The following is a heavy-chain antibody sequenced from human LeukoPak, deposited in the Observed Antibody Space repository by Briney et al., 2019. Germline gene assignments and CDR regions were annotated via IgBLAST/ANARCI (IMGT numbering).Heavy chain of an antibody. CDR3: SASKQLWLRGLFDY. CDR2: VYYSGST. Sequence: SETLSLTCSVSGDSISTYYWSWIRQPPGKALEWIGYVYYSGSTDYNPSLKSRVAISVDTSKKQFSLNLNSVTAADTAVYYCSASKQLWLRGLFDYWGQGTLVTVSS. V-gene: IGHV4-59*01. D-gene: IGHD5-18*01. J-gene: IGHJ4*02. CDR1: GDSISTYY.